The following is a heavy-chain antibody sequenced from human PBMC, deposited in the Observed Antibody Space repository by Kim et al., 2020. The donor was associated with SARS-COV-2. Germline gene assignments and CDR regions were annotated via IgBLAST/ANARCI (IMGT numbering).Heavy chain of an antibody. V-gene: IGHV3-7*01. Sequence: GGSLRLSCAASGCTFSSYWMSWVRQAPGKGLEWVANIKQDGSEKYYVDSVKGRFTISRDNAKNSLYLQMNSLRAEDTAVYYCARERGDYYDSSGYYERNYYFGYWGQRTLVTVSS. CDR1: GCTFSSYW. CDR2: IKQDGSEK. D-gene: IGHD3-22*01. J-gene: IGHJ4*02. CDR3: ARERGDYYDSSGYYERNYYFGY.